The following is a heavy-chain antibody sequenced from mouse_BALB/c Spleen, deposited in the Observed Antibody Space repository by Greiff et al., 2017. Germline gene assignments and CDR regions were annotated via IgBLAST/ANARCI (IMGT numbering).Heavy chain of an antibody. CDR1: GYSFTDYN. CDR3: ARFRIITTIVAGAMDY. V-gene: IGHV1S135*01. Sequence: VQLKQSGPELVKPGASVKVSCKVSGYSFTDYNMYWVKQSHGKSLEWIGYIDPYNGGTSYNKKFKGKATLTVDKSSSTAFMHLNSLTSEDSAVYYCARFRIITTIVAGAMDYWGQGTSVTVSS. J-gene: IGHJ4*01. CDR2: IDPYNGGT. D-gene: IGHD1-1*01.